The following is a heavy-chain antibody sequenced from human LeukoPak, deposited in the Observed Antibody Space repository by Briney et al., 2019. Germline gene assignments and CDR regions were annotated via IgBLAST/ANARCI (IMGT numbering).Heavy chain of an antibody. CDR1: GGSFSGDY. Sequence: SETLSLTCAVYGGSFSGDYWNWIRQSPGKGLEWIGEIDHSGSTNYNPSLKSRVTLSVDTFKSQLSLKLSSVTAADTAVYYCARRYSSGWYYFDYWGQGTLVTVSS. J-gene: IGHJ4*02. CDR2: IDHSGST. D-gene: IGHD6-19*01. CDR3: ARRYSSGWYYFDY. V-gene: IGHV4-34*01.